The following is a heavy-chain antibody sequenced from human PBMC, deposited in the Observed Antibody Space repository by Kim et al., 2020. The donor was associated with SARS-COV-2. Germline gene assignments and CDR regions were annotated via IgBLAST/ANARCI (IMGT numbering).Heavy chain of an antibody. CDR1: GYTLTELS. Sequence: ASVKVSCKVSGYTLTELSMHWVRQAPGKGLEWMGGFDPEDGETIYAQKFQGRVTMTEDTSTDTAYMELSSLRSEDTAVYYCATDRHYGSGSYYSNYYYYGMDVWGQGTTVTVSS. V-gene: IGHV1-24*01. CDR3: ATDRHYGSGSYYSNYYYYGMDV. D-gene: IGHD3-10*01. CDR2: FDPEDGET. J-gene: IGHJ6*02.